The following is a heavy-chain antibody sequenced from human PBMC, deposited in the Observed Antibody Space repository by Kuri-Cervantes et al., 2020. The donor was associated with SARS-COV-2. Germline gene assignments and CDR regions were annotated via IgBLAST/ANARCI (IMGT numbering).Heavy chain of an antibody. CDR1: GCTFTSYD. Sequence: ASVKVSCKASGCTFTSYDINWVRQATGQGLEWMGWMNPNSGNTGYAQKFQGRVTMTRNTSISTAYMELSSLRSEDTAVYYCARIGGVPDYYYYGMDVWGQGTTVTGSS. V-gene: IGHV1-8*01. CDR3: ARIGGVPDYYYYGMDV. J-gene: IGHJ6*02. D-gene: IGHD3-3*01. CDR2: MNPNSGNT.